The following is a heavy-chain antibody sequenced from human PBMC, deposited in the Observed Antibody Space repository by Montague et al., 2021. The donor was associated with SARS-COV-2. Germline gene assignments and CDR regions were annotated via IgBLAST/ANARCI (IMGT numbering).Heavy chain of an antibody. D-gene: IGHD1-26*01. J-gene: IGHJ4*02. CDR2: VYYSRSS. V-gene: IGHV4-59*01. CDR3: VREPAPCGRGTFYDY. CDR1: GDSISRDF. Sequence: SETLSLTCTVSGDSISRDFWTWIRQPPGKGLEWIGYVYYSRSSSYNPSLRGRVSIAVDTSKNQFSLRLSTVTAADTAVYYCVREPAPCGRGTFYDYWGQGTLVAVSS.